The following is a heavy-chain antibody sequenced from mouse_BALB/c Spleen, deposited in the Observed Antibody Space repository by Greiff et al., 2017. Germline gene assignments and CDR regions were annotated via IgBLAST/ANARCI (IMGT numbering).Heavy chain of an antibody. CDR3: AREGYGRVYAMDY. J-gene: IGHJ4*01. CDR2: ISYSGST. Sequence: VQLQQSGPGLVKPSQSLSLTCTVTGYSITSDYAWNWIRQFPGNKLEWMGYISYSGSTSYNPSLKSRISITRDTSKNQFFLQLNSVTTEDTATYYCAREGYGRVYAMDYWGQGTSVTVSS. D-gene: IGHD2-14*01. CDR1: GYSITSDYA. V-gene: IGHV3-2*02.